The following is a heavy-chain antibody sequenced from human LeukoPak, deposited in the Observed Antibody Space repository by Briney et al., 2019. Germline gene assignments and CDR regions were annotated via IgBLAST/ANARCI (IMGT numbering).Heavy chain of an antibody. CDR1: GYTLTELS. D-gene: IGHD6-19*01. J-gene: IGHJ4*02. CDR2: FDSEDGET. V-gene: IGHV1-24*01. Sequence: GASVKASCKVSGYTLTELSMHWVRQAPGKGLEWMGGFDSEDGETIYAQKFQGRVTMTEDTSTDTAYMELSSLRSEDTAVYYCAPTWYSSGWYMVYWGQGTLVTVSS. CDR3: APTWYSSGWYMVY.